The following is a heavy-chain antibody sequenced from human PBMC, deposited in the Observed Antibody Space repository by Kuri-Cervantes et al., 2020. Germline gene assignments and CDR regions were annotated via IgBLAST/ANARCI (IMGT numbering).Heavy chain of an antibody. D-gene: IGHD3-10*01. Sequence: SETLSLTCTVSGGSISSGGYYWSWIRPPPGKGLEWIGYIYYSGSTYYNPSLKSRVTISVDTSKNQFSLKLSSVTAADTAVYYCASQEGGFGELLGWGYYYGMDVWGQGTTVTVSS. V-gene: IGHV4-31*03. CDR2: IYYSGST. J-gene: IGHJ6*02. CDR1: GGSISSGGYY. CDR3: ASQEGGFGELLGWGYYYGMDV.